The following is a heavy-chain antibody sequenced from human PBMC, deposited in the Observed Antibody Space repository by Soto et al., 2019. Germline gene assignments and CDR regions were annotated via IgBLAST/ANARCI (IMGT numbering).Heavy chain of an antibody. V-gene: IGHV3-23*01. Sequence: GGSLRLSCAASGFTFSSHWMHWVRQAPGKGLEWVSAISGSGGSTYYADSVKGRFTISRDNSKNTLYLQMNSLRAEDTAVYYCAKDEGGVWLRDDAFDIWGQGTMVTVSS. D-gene: IGHD5-12*01. CDR3: AKDEGGVWLRDDAFDI. J-gene: IGHJ3*02. CDR1: GFTFSSHW. CDR2: ISGSGGST.